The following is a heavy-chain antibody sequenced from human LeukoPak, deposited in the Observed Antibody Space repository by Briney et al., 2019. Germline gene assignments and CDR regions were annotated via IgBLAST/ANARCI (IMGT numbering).Heavy chain of an antibody. CDR2: TYYRSKWYN. V-gene: IGHV6-1*01. Sequence: SQTLSLTCAISGDSVSSNSAAWNWIRQSPSRGLEWLGRTYYRSKWYNDYAVSVKSRITINPDTSKNQFSLKLSSVTAADTAVYYCARGSPANFPSLGESDDILTGAPAPVPPFDYWGQGTLVTVSS. D-gene: IGHD3-9*01. J-gene: IGHJ4*02. CDR3: ARGSPANFPSLGESDDILTGAPAPVPPFDY. CDR1: GDSVSSNSAA.